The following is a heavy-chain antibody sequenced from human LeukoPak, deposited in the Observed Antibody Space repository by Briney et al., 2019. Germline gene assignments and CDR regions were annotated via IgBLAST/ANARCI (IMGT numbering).Heavy chain of an antibody. V-gene: IGHV3-30*02. Sequence: PGGSLRLSCTASGFTFNSYGMHWVRQAPGKRLEWVAFIRYDGSYEYYADSEKGVYTLSRDTSKTTLYLQMNSLRSEDTAMNYCAKDGELHRYYYYNYMDIWGKGTTGTASS. J-gene: IGHJ6*03. D-gene: IGHD1-26*01. CDR1: GFTFNSYG. CDR3: AKDGELHRYYYYNYMDI. CDR2: IRYDGSYE.